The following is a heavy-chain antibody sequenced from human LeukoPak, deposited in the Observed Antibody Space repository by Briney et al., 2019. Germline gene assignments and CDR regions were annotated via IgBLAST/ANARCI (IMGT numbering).Heavy chain of an antibody. CDR3: ARGDPDYGDYYFDY. CDR1: GDSISSYY. D-gene: IGHD4-17*01. Sequence: LETLSLTCTVSGDSISSYYWSWVRQPPGEGREWMGYIYYCGSTNYNPSLKSRVTISVDTSKNQYYLKLSSVTAADTAVYYCARGDPDYGDYYFDYWGQGTLVTVSS. CDR2: IYYCGST. V-gene: IGHV4-59*01. J-gene: IGHJ4*02.